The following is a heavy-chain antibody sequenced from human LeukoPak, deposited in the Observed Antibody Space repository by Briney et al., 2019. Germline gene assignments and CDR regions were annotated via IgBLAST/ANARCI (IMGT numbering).Heavy chain of an antibody. CDR2: IVVGSGNT. V-gene: IGHV1-58*01. CDR1: GFTFTSSA. J-gene: IGHJ6*03. D-gene: IGHD6-13*01. CDR3: AADRPSSWYARDYYYYYMDV. Sequence: SVKVSCKASGFTFTSSAVQWVRQARGQRLEWIGWIVVGSGNTNYAQKFRERVTITRDMSTSTAYMELSSLRSEDTAVYYCAADRPSSWYARDYYYYYMDVWGKGTTVTVSS.